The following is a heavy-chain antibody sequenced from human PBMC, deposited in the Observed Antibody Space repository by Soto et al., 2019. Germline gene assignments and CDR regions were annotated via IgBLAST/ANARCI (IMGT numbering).Heavy chain of an antibody. V-gene: IGHV5-51*01. CDR2: IYPGDSDT. J-gene: IGHJ6*02. CDR3: ARTSAAGKYYYGMDV. D-gene: IGHD6-13*01. Sequence: PGESLNICCKGSGNSFTSYWIGWVRQMPGKGLEWMGIIYPGDSDTRYSPSFQGQVTISADKSISTAYLQWSSLKASDTAMYYCARTSAAGKYYYGMDVWGQGTTVTVS. CDR1: GNSFTSYW.